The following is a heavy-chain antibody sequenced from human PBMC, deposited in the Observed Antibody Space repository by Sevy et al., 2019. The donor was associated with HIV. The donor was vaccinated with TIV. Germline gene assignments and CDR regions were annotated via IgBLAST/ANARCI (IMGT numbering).Heavy chain of an antibody. CDR1: GFRFSSYE. D-gene: IGHD4-17*01. J-gene: IGHJ4*02. CDR3: ARDLPPSATTVAYFDY. CDR2: ISNSGTNI. V-gene: IGHV3-48*03. Sequence: GGSLRLSCAASGFRFSSYEMNWVRQAPGKGLEWVASISNSGTNIYYSDSVSGRFTISRDTAKNSLYLQMNSLRAEDTAVYYCARDLPPSATTVAYFDYWGQGTLVTVSS.